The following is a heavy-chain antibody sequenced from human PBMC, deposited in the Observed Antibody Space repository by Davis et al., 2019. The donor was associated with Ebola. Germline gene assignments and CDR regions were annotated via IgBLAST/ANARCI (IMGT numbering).Heavy chain of an antibody. CDR3: ARADIVVVPAALGVYYYYYMDV. CDR2: IYHSGST. Sequence: PSETLSLTCAVSGGSISSSNWWSWVRQPPGKGLEWIGEIYHSGSTNYNPSLKSRVTISVDKSKNQFSLKLSSVTAADTAVYYCARADIVVVPAALGVYYYYYMDVWGKGTTVTVSS. V-gene: IGHV4-4*02. J-gene: IGHJ6*03. D-gene: IGHD2-2*01. CDR1: GGSISSSNW.